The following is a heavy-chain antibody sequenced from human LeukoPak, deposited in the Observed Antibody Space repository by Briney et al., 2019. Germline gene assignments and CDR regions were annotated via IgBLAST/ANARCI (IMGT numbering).Heavy chain of an antibody. Sequence: PGGSLRLSCAASGFTFSSYEMNWVRQAPGKGLEWVANINQGGRTINYGDPVKGRFTISRDNARNSLYLQMTSLRAEDTALYYCATDRGYSTFDYWGQGTLVTVSS. CDR3: ATDRGYSTFDY. J-gene: IGHJ4*02. D-gene: IGHD6-13*01. CDR1: GFTFSSYE. V-gene: IGHV3-7*01. CDR2: INQGGRTI.